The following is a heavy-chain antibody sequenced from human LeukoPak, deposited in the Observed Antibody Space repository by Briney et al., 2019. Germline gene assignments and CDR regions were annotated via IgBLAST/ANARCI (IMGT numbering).Heavy chain of an antibody. CDR2: VNPNSGNT. CDR3: ARDVEMATEVFDY. D-gene: IGHD5-24*01. V-gene: IGHV1-8*01. Sequence: ASVKVSCKASGYTFTSYDINWVRQATGQGLEWMGWVNPNSGNTGYAQKFQGRVAMTRNTSISTAYMELSSLRSEDTAVYYCARDVEMATEVFDYWGQGTLVTVSS. CDR1: GYTFTSYD. J-gene: IGHJ4*02.